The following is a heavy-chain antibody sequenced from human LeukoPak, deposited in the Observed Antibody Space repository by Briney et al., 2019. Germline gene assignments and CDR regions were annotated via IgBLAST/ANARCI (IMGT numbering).Heavy chain of an antibody. Sequence: QPGGSLRLSCAASRFTFSNYDMHWVRQPTGKGLEWVSAIDTAGDTYYPDSVGGRFTFSRENAKNSLSLQMNSLRAEDTAVYYCARAWRGCIGGRCPYYFDYWGQGTLVTVSS. CDR2: IDTAGDT. V-gene: IGHV3-13*01. D-gene: IGHD2-15*01. CDR3: ARAWRGCIGGRCPYYFDY. J-gene: IGHJ4*02. CDR1: RFTFSNYD.